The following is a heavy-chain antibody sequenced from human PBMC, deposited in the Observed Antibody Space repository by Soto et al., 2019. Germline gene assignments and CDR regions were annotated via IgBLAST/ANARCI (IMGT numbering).Heavy chain of an antibody. CDR1: GYTLTNYD. Sequence: GXSVKVSCKASGYTLTNYDIHLVRQATGQGLEWMGWINPNSGNTGYAQKFQGRVTMTRNTSISTAYMELSSLRSEDTAVYYCAREKDILKDYTIPSGMDVWGQGTTVTVSS. CDR3: AREKDILKDYTIPSGMDV. V-gene: IGHV1-8*01. D-gene: IGHD3-9*01. J-gene: IGHJ6*02. CDR2: INPNSGNT.